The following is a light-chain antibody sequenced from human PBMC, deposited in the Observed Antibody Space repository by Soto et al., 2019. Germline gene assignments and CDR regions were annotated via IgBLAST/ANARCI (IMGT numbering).Light chain of an antibody. CDR1: QSVSSSY. Sequence: EVVLTQSPATLSLSQGERATLSCRASQSVSSSYLAWYQQKPGQAPRLLIYGASSRATGIPDRFSGSGSGTDFTLTISRLEPEDFAVYYCQQYGRSPSTFGGGTKVDIK. CDR3: QQYGRSPST. J-gene: IGKJ4*01. V-gene: IGKV3-20*01. CDR2: GAS.